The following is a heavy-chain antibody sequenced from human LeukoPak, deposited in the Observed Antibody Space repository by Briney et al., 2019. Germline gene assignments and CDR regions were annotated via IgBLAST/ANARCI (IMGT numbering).Heavy chain of an antibody. CDR2: IYYSGST. CDR1: GFTFSSYS. V-gene: IGHV4-39*07. Sequence: GSLRLSCAASGFTFSSYSMNWIRQPPGKGLEWIGSIYYSGSTYYNPSLKSRVTISVDTSKNQFSLKLSSVTAADTAVYYCARVARSTVTTCWFDPWGQGTLVTVSS. CDR3: ARVARSTVTTCWFDP. D-gene: IGHD4-17*01. J-gene: IGHJ5*02.